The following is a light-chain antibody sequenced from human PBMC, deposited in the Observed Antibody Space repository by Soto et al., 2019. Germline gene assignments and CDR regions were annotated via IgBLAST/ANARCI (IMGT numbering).Light chain of an antibody. CDR3: QQRSTWPPGYT. Sequence: DNVLTHSPGTLSLSPGERATLSCRASHSLSTYVAWYHQKHGQAPRLLIYNTSKQATGVPTRFSGSGAGTDLTLTISRLEPENFALYYRQQRSTWPPGYTFRQGTKLEIK. V-gene: IGKV3-11*01. J-gene: IGKJ2*01. CDR2: NTS. CDR1: HSLSTY.